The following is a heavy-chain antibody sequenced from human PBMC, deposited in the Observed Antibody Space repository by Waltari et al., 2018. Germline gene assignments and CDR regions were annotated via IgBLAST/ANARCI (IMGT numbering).Heavy chain of an antibody. CDR1: GGSISISSYY. CDR2: IYYSGST. Sequence: QLQLQESGPGLVKPSETLSLTCTVSGGSISISSYYWGWIRQPPGKGLEWIGSIYYSGSTYYNPSLKSRVTISVDTSKNQFSLKLSSVTAADTAVYYCARRTGFWSGYYDYWGQGTLVTVSS. D-gene: IGHD3-3*01. J-gene: IGHJ4*02. CDR3: ARRTGFWSGYYDY. V-gene: IGHV4-39*07.